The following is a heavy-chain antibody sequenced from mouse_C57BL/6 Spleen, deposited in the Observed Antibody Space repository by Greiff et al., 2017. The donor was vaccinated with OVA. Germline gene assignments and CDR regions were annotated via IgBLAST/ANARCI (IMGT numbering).Heavy chain of an antibody. J-gene: IGHJ2*01. Sequence: DVKLQESGPGLVKPSQSLSLTCSVTGYSITSGYYWNWIRQFPGNKLEWMGYISYDGSHNYNPSLKNRISITRDTSKNQFFLKLNSVTTEDTATYYCARDDGYLDYWGQGTTLTVSS. CDR1: GYSITSGYY. CDR3: ARDDGYLDY. CDR2: ISYDGSH. D-gene: IGHD2-3*01. V-gene: IGHV3-6*01.